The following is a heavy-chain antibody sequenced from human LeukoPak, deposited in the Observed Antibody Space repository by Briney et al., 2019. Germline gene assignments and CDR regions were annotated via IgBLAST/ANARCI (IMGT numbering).Heavy chain of an antibody. J-gene: IGHJ4*02. CDR1: GFTFSSYA. V-gene: IGHV3-23*01. Sequence: PGGSLRISCAASGFTFSSYAMSWVRQAPGKGLEWVSAISHSGGSTYYADSVKGRFTISRDNSKNTLYLQMNSLRAEDTAVYYCAKDSGGGYSYGYIPYWGQGTLVTVSS. CDR2: ISHSGGST. CDR3: AKDSGGGYSYGYIPY. D-gene: IGHD5-18*01.